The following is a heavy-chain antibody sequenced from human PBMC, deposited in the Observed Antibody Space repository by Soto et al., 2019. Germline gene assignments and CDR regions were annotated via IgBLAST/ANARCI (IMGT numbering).Heavy chain of an antibody. CDR3: ARQQWNLYYFDY. Sequence: PSETLSLTCTVSGGSISSSSYYWGWIRQPPGKGLEWIGSIYYSGSTYYNPSLKSRVTISVDTSKNQFSLKLSSVTAADTAVYYCARQQWNLYYFDYWGQGTLVTVSS. CDR1: GGSISSSSYY. J-gene: IGHJ4*02. V-gene: IGHV4-39*01. D-gene: IGHD6-19*01. CDR2: IYYSGST.